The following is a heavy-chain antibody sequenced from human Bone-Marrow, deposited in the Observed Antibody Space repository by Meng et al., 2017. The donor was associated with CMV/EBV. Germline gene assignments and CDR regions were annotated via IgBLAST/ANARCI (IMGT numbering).Heavy chain of an antibody. J-gene: IGHJ6*02. V-gene: IGHV3-7*04. D-gene: IGHD6-13*01. CDR3: ARVAAAGRGMDF. CDR2: INQDENQK. CDR1: GFTFSSHW. Sequence: GGSLRLSCAASGFTFSSHWMTWVRQAPGKGLEWVANINQDENQKNYVDSVKGRFTISRDNAKNSLFLQMNRLGAEDTAVYYCARVAAAGRGMDFWGQGTTVTVSS.